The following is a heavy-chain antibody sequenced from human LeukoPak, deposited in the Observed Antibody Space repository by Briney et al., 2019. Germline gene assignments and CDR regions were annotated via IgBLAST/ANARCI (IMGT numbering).Heavy chain of an antibody. CDR2: IKHSGGT. Sequence: PETLSLTCAVYGGSFSGYYWSWIRHPPGEGLGWIGEIKHSGGTNYNPSLMGRATLSVDTSKPQFSWKLSSVTAADTAVYYCARGGYGDYDYWGKGTLVTVSS. CDR1: GGSFSGYY. V-gene: IGHV4-34*01. D-gene: IGHD4-17*01. J-gene: IGHJ4*02. CDR3: ARGGYGDYDY.